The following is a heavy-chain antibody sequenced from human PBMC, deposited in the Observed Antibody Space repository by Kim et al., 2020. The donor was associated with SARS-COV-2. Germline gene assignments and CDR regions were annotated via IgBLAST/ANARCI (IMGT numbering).Heavy chain of an antibody. CDR3: ARDFELLWFGAQQIDY. J-gene: IGHJ4*02. CDR1: GFTFSSYW. D-gene: IGHD3-10*01. V-gene: IGHV3-7*01. Sequence: GGSLRLSCAASGFTFSSYWMSWVRQAPGKGLEWVANIKQDGSEKYYVDSVKGRFTISRDNAKNSLYLQMNSLRAEDTAVYYCARDFELLWFGAQQIDYWGQGTLVTVSS. CDR2: IKQDGSEK.